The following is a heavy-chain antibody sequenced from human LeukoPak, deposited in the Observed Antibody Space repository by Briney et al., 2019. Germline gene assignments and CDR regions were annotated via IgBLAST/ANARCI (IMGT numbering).Heavy chain of an antibody. CDR1: GFTFSSYG. Sequence: GGSLRLSCAASGFTFSSYGMSWVRQAPGKGLEWVSDISGTGGSTYYADSVKGRFTISRDKSKNSLYLQMNSLRAEDTAVYFCARVGALSSSWLLYWGQGTLVTVSS. V-gene: IGHV3-23*01. CDR3: ARVGALSSSWLLY. J-gene: IGHJ4*02. CDR2: ISGTGGST. D-gene: IGHD6-13*01.